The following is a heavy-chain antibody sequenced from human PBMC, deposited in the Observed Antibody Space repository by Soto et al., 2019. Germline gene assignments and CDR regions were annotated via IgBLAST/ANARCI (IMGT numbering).Heavy chain of an antibody. D-gene: IGHD4-17*01. CDR3: ARSGDFEYYYGMDV. Sequence: QVQLVESGGGVVQPGRSLRLSCAASGFAFSSYGMHWVRQAPGKGPEWVAVIWYDGSNKYYADSVKGRFTISRDNSKNTLYLQMNSLRAEDTALYYCARSGDFEYYYGMDVWGQGTTVTVSS. CDR1: GFAFSSYG. V-gene: IGHV3-33*01. J-gene: IGHJ6*02. CDR2: IWYDGSNK.